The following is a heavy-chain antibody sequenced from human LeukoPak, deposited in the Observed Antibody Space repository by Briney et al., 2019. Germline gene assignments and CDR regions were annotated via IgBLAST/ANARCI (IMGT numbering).Heavy chain of an antibody. CDR3: ATDGAGFDT. V-gene: IGHV3-11*01. CDR2: INIGGTNT. J-gene: IGHJ5*02. CDR1: GFTFNDYY. Sequence: KPGGSLRLSCAVSGFTFNDYYMSWIRQAPGKGLEWLSYINIGGTNTHYADSVKGRFTISRDNAKKSLYLEMNNLRAEDTAVYYCATDGAGFDTWGQGVLVTVSS.